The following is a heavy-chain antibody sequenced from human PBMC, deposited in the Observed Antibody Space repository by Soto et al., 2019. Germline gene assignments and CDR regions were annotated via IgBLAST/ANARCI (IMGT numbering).Heavy chain of an antibody. CDR1: GYTLTELA. CDR3: ATPTYLYGRRDY. D-gene: IGHD4-17*01. CDR2: FDPEDGET. Sequence: ASVKVSCKVSGYTLTELAVHWVLQAPGKGLEWMGRFDPEDGETFYAQKFQGRVTMTEDTSTDTAYMELSSLRSEDTAVYYCATPTYLYGRRDYRGQGTLLTVSS. V-gene: IGHV1-24*01. J-gene: IGHJ4*02.